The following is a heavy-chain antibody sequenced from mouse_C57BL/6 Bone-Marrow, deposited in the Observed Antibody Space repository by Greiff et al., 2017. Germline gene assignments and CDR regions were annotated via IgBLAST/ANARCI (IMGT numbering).Heavy chain of an antibody. V-gene: IGHV14-4*01. CDR2: IYPGIGDT. D-gene: IGHD1-1*02. CDR3: SSCGGNYFDF. CDR1: GYTFNDDW. Sequence: VQLQQSGAELVKPGASVKLSCKASGYTFNDDWIHWVKQRPEQGLEWIGRIYPGIGDTDYTSKFKGKATITSDTSSNTAYLQLSSLTSEDTAVYYCSSCGGNYFDFWGQGTPLTVAS. J-gene: IGHJ2*01.